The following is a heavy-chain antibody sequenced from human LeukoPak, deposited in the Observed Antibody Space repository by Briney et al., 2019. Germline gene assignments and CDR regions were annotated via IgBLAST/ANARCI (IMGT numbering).Heavy chain of an antibody. CDR3: ARDPCIAAAGVRSDAFDI. D-gene: IGHD6-13*01. J-gene: IGHJ3*02. CDR1: GGSISSSSYY. V-gene: IGHV4-39*07. CDR2: IYYSGST. Sequence: SETLSLTCTVSGGSISSSSYYWGWIRQPPGKGLEWIGSIYYSGSTYYNPSLKSRVTISVDTSKNQFSLKLSSVTAADTAVYYCARDPCIAAAGVRSDAFDIWGQGTMVTVSS.